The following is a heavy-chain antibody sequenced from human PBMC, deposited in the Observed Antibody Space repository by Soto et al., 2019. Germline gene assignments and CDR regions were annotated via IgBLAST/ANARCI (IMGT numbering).Heavy chain of an antibody. D-gene: IGHD4-17*01. CDR2: ISAYNGNT. J-gene: IGHJ4*02. V-gene: IGHV1-18*01. Sequence: XSVEVSLNASGYTYTTFCISWMRQAPGQGLEWMGWISAYNGNTNYAQNFQGRVTITRDTSASTAYMELSSLRSEDTAVYYCARSDGPLGDYWGQGTLVTVSS. CDR3: ARSDGPLGDY. CDR1: GYTYTTFC.